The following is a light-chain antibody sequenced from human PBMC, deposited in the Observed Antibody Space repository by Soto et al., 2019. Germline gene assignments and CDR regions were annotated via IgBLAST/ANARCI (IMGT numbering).Light chain of an antibody. J-gene: IGLJ3*02. CDR3: ETWDSNTHPWV. Sequence: QSVLTQSSSASASLGSSVKLTCTLSSGHSSYIIAWHQQQPGKAPRYLMKLEGSGSYNKGSGVPDRFSGSSSGADRYLTISNLQSEDEADYYCETWDSNTHPWVFGGGTKLTVL. V-gene: IGLV4-60*03. CDR2: LEGSGSY. CDR1: SGHSSYI.